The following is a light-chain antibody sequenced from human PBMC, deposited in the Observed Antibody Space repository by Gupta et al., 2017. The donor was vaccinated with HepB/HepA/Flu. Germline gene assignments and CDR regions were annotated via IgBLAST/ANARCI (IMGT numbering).Light chain of an antibody. CDR2: DVS. CDR1: SSDVGGYNY. J-gene: IGLJ2*01. V-gene: IGLV2-14*03. CDR3: SSYTSSSTVV. Sequence: QPALTPPASVSESPGTSTTISCTGTSSDVGGYNYVSWYQQHTGKAPKIMIHDVSKRPSGVTNRFSGSKSGNTASLTISGLQAEDEADYYCSSYTSSSTVVFGGGTKLTVL.